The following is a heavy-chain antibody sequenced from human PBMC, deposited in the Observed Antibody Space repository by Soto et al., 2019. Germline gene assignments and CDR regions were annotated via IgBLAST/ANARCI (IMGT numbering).Heavy chain of an antibody. CDR3: ARRLAAAWGFDY. CDR1: GFTFSTYQ. CDR2: ISSSGKAM. J-gene: IGHJ4*02. V-gene: IGHV3-48*03. Sequence: EVQLVESGGGSAQPGGSLRLSCAASGFTFSTYQMNWVRQAPGKGLEWISHISSSGKAMHYADSVKGRLTISRDNANNTLFLQMNSLRTDDTAVYYCARRLAAAWGFDYWGQGTLVIVSS. D-gene: IGHD3-16*01.